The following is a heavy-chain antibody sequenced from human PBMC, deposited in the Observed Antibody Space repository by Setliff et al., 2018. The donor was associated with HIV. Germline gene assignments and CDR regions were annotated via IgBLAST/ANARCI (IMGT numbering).Heavy chain of an antibody. J-gene: IGHJ4*02. CDR1: GDSISDTTYY. V-gene: IGHV4-39*01. Sequence: SETLSLTCSVSGDSISDTTYYWGWIRQPPGKGLEWIGNIYHSGSTLYKPSLKSRVTMSVDTSKNQFSLKLNAVTAADTAVYHCARLSSYRSSSYYFDYWGQGALVTVSS. CDR3: ARLSSYRSSSYYFDY. CDR2: IYHSGST. D-gene: IGHD6-6*01.